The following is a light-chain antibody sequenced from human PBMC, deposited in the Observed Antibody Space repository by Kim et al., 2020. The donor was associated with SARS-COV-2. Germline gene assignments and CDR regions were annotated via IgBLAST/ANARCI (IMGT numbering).Light chain of an antibody. CDR2: NAS. V-gene: IGKV3-20*01. CDR1: QSVSSSY. J-gene: IGKJ1*01. CDR3: QQYGSSPRT. Sequence: SPGERATLSCRASQSVSSSYLAWYQQKPGQAPRLLIYNASNGATGIPDRFSGSGSGTDFTLTISRVEPEDFAVYYCQQYGSSPRTFGQGTKVDIK.